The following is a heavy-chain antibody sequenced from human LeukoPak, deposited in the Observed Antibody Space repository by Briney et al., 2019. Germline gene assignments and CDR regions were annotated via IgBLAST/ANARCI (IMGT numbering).Heavy chain of an antibody. D-gene: IGHD2-15*01. CDR2: IRYDGSNK. CDR3: AKAPVTTCSGAYCYPFDY. Sequence: GESLRLSCAASRFTFSNYGMHWVRQAPGKGLEWVAFIRYDGSNKYYADSVKGRFTISRDNSKNTLYLQMNSLRAEDTAVYYCAKAPVTTCSGAYCYPFDYWGQGTLVTVSS. CDR1: RFTFSNYG. V-gene: IGHV3-30*02. J-gene: IGHJ4*02.